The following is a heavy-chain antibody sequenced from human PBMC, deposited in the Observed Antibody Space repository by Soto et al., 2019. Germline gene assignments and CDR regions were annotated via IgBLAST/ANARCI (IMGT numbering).Heavy chain of an antibody. CDR1: GYTLTDYY. D-gene: IGHD3-10*01. CDR3: AREIISHPRNWFDP. V-gene: IGHV1-2*04. J-gene: IGHJ5*02. CDR2: INANSGGT. Sequence: ASVKVSCKASGYTLTDYYIHWVRQAPGQGLEWMGWINANSGGTNYAHKFQGWVTMTRDTSISTAYMELSRLKSDDTALYYCAREIISHPRNWFDPWGQGTLVTVS.